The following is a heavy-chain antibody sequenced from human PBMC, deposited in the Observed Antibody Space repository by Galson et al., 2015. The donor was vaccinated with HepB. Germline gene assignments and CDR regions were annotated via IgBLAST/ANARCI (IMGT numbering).Heavy chain of an antibody. Sequence: SVKVSCKASGYTFTSYAMHWVRQAPGQRLEWMGWINAGNGNTKYSQKFQGRVTITRDTSASTAYMELSSLRSEDTAVYYCARDYMVRGTVVYYYGMDVWGQGTTVTVSS. J-gene: IGHJ6*02. D-gene: IGHD3-10*01. CDR1: GYTFTSYA. CDR2: INAGNGNT. V-gene: IGHV1-3*01. CDR3: ARDYMVRGTVVYYYGMDV.